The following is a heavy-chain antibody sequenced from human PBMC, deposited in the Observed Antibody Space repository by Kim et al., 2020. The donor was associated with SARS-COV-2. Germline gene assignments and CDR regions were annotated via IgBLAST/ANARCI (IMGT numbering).Heavy chain of an antibody. CDR1: GFTFSSYS. D-gene: IGHD2-15*01. V-gene: IGHV3-21*01. J-gene: IGHJ6*02. CDR3: ATAIVVVVAATQKDV. Sequence: GGSLRLSCAASGFTFSSYSMNWVRQAPGKGLEWVSSISSSSSYIYYADSVKGRFTISRDNAKNSLYLQMNSLRAEDTAVYYCATAIVVVVAATQKDVWGQGTTVTVSS. CDR2: ISSSSSYI.